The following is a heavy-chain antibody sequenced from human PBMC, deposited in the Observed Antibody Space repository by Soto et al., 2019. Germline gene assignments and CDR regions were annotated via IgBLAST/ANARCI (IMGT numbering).Heavy chain of an antibody. D-gene: IGHD1-7*01. CDR2: INPSGGST. CDR3: ARDRTITGTSNEFGY. V-gene: IGHV1-46*01. CDR1: GYTFTSYY. J-gene: IGHJ4*02. Sequence: ASVKISCKASGYTFTSYYMHWVRQAPGQGLEWMGIINPSGGSTSYAQKFQGRVTMTRDTSTSTVYMELSSLRSEDTAVYYCARDRTITGTSNEFGYWGQGTLVTVSS.